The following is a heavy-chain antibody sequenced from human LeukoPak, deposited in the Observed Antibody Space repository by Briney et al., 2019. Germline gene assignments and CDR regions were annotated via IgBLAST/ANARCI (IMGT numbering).Heavy chain of an antibody. V-gene: IGHV1-46*01. CDR2: INPSGGST. CDR1: GYTFTSYF. CDR3: ARGDSSGYYFDY. Sequence: ASVKVTFKASGYTFTSYFFHWVRQAPGQGLEWMGIINPSGGSTSYAQKFQGRVTMTRDMSTSTVYMELSSLRSEDTAVYYCARGDSSGYYFDYWGQGTLVTVSS. D-gene: IGHD3-22*01. J-gene: IGHJ4*02.